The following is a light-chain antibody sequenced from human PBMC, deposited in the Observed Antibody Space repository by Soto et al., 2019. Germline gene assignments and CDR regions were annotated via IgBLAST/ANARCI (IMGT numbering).Light chain of an antibody. CDR2: RNN. V-gene: IGLV1-47*01. J-gene: IGLJ1*01. CDR1: RSNIGRNY. Sequence: QSVLTQPPSASGTPGQRVTISCSGSRSNIGRNYVYWHQQLPGTAPKLLIFRNNQRPSGVPDRFSDSKSGTSASLAISGLRSEDEADYYCAAWDDSLSVYVFGTGTKV. CDR3: AAWDDSLSVYV.